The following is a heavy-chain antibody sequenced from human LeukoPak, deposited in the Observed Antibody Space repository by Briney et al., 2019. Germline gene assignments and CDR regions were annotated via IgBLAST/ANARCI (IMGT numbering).Heavy chain of an antibody. CDR1: GFTFSSYS. D-gene: IGHD4-23*01. CDR3: ARFDYGGNSIFDY. J-gene: IGHJ4*02. Sequence: GGSLRLSCAASGFTFSSYSMNWVRQAPGKGLEWVSSISSSSSYIYYADSVKGRFTISRDNAKNSLDLQMNSLRAEDTAVYYCARFDYGGNSIFDYWGQGTLVTVSS. V-gene: IGHV3-21*01. CDR2: ISSSSSYI.